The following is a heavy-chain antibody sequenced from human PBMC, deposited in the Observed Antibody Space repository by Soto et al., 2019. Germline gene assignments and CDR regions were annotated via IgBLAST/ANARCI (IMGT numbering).Heavy chain of an antibody. CDR3: ARMAIRRGMDV. J-gene: IGHJ6*02. CDR1: GGSISGNY. V-gene: IGHV4-59*01. CDR2: IYYSGST. Sequence: SETLSLTCTVSGGSISGNYWTWIRQPPGKGLEWIGYIYYSGSTNYNPSLKSRVTISVDTSKNQFSLKLSSVTAADTAVYYCARMAIRRGMDVWGQGTTVTVSS.